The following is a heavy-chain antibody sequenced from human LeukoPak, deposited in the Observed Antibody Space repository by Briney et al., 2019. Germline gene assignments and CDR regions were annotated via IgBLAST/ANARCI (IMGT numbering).Heavy chain of an antibody. CDR3: AKDRSFWWRWEGFDY. V-gene: IGHV3-23*01. CDR2: ISGSGGST. Sequence: PGGSLSLSCAASGFTFSSYAMSWVRQAPGKGLEWVSAISGSGGSTYYADSVKGRFTISRDNSKNTLYLQMNSLRAEDTAVYYCAKDRSFWWRWEGFDYWGQGTLVTVSS. CDR1: GFTFSSYA. J-gene: IGHJ4*02. D-gene: IGHD2-21*01.